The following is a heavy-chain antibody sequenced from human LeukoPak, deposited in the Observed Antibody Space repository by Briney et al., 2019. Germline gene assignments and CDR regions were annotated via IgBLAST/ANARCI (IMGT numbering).Heavy chain of an antibody. V-gene: IGHV4-39*07. D-gene: IGHD5-18*01. CDR2: IYYSGST. J-gene: IGHJ4*02. CDR1: GGSISSSY. CDR3: ATSQLWLRTFDY. Sequence: SETLSLTCTVSGGSISSSYWSWIRQPPGKGLEWIGSIYYSGSTYYNPSLKSRVTISVDTSKNQFSLKLSSVTAADTAVYYCATSQLWLRTFDYWGQGTLVTVSS.